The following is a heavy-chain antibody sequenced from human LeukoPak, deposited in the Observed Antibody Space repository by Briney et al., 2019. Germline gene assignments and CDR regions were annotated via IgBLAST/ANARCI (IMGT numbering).Heavy chain of an antibody. CDR2: ISYDGSNK. CDR3: ARDPYSHSSSWYVGYYYYGMDV. Sequence: PGGSPRLSCAASGFTFSSYAMHWVRQAPGTGLEWVAVISYDGSNKYYADSVKGRFTISRDNSKNTLYLQMNSLRAEDTAVYYCARDPYSHSSSWYVGYYYYGMDVWGQGTTVTVSS. V-gene: IGHV3-30-3*01. D-gene: IGHD6-13*01. CDR1: GFTFSSYA. J-gene: IGHJ6*02.